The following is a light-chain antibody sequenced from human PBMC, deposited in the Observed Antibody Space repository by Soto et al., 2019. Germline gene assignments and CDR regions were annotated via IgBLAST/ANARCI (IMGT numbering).Light chain of an antibody. J-gene: IGKJ2*01. CDR3: QQCCTFPYT. CDR2: AAS. V-gene: IGKV1-39*01. CDR1: QSISTY. Sequence: DIQMTQSPSSLPASVGDRVTLTCRASQSISTYLNWYQQKPGKDAKLLIYAASRLHSGVPARLSGSGSGTDFTLTISRLQPEDFAAYYCQQCCTFPYTFGQGTKLEIK.